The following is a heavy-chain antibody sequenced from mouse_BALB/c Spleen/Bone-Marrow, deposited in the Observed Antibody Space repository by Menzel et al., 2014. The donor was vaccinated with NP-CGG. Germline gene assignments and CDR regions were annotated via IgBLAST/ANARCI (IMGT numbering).Heavy chain of an antibody. Sequence: VQLQQSGAELARPGASVKMSCKASGYTFTSFTIQWVKQRPGQGLEWIGYINPSSGYTDYNQKFKDKTTLTADKSSNTTYMQLTSLTTEYAADYPYAREARAGAWFTYWGQGTLVTVSA. V-gene: IGHV1-4*02. CDR1: GYTFTSFT. CDR3: AREARAGAWFTY. CDR2: INPSSGYT. J-gene: IGHJ3*01.